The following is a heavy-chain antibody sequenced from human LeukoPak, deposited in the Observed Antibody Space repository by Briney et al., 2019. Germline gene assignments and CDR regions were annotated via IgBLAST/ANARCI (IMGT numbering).Heavy chain of an antibody. CDR1: GFTFSSYG. CDR3: ASLEVGSGRQWNFDY. V-gene: IGHV3-30*03. J-gene: IGHJ4*02. Sequence: PGRSLRLSCAASGFTFSSYGMHWVRQAPGKGLEWVAVISYDGSNKYYADSVKGRFTISRDNSKNTLYLQMNSLRAEDTAVYYCASLEVGSGRQWNFDYWGQGTLVTVSS. CDR2: ISYDGSNK. D-gene: IGHD3-10*01.